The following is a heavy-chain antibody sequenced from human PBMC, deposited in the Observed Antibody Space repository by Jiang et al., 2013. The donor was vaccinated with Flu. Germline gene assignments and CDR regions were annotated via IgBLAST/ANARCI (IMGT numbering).Heavy chain of an antibody. CDR3: ARQPYGGSASYYFDY. CDR2: IFHTGDT. Sequence: TLSLTCTVSGGSISAFYWSWIRQPPGKALEWVGYIFHTGDTNYNPSLKSRVTMSLDTSKNLFSLRLSSVTAADTAVYYCARQPYGGSASYYFDYWGQGTLVTVSS. D-gene: IGHD1-26*01. J-gene: IGHJ4*02. V-gene: IGHV4-59*08. CDR1: GGSISAFY.